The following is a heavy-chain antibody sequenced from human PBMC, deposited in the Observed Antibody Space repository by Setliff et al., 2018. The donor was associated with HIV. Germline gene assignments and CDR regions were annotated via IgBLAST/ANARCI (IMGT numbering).Heavy chain of an antibody. V-gene: IGHV4-34*01. J-gene: IGHJ3*02. D-gene: IGHD3-22*01. Sequence: PSETLSLTCAVYGGSFSGYYWSWIRKPPGKGLEWIGEINHSGSTNYNPSLKSRVTISVDTSKNQFSLKLSSVTAADTAVYYCARDRRNTYYYESSGYSGAFDIWGQGTMVTVSS. CDR3: ARDRRNTYYYESSGYSGAFDI. CDR2: INHSGST. CDR1: GGSFSGYY.